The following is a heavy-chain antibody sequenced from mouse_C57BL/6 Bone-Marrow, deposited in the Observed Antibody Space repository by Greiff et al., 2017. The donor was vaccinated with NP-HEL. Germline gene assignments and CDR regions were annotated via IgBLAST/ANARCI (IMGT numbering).Heavy chain of an antibody. Sequence: GGGSVQPKGSLKLSCAASGFSFNTYAMNWVRQAPGKGLEWVARIRSKSNNYATYYADSVKDRFTISSDDSESMLYLQMNNLKTEDTAMYYCVRGGYYNYWGQGTTLTVSS. J-gene: IGHJ2*01. V-gene: IGHV10-1*01. CDR1: GFSFNTYA. CDR2: IRSKSNNYAT. CDR3: VRGGYYNY. D-gene: IGHD2-3*01.